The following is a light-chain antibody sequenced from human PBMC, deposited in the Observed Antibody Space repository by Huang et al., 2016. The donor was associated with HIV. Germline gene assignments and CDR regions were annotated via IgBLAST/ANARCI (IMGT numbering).Light chain of an antibody. CDR2: GTS. Sequence: EIVLTQSPGTLSLSPGGRATLSCRASQSVSGTYLAGYQQKPGQAPRLLIYGTSISATGIPDRFSCSGSATDFTLTISRLEPEDFAVYYCQQYGTSPPSLTFGGGTKVEIK. CDR3: QQYGTSPPSLT. CDR1: QSVSGTY. V-gene: IGKV3-20*01. J-gene: IGKJ4*01.